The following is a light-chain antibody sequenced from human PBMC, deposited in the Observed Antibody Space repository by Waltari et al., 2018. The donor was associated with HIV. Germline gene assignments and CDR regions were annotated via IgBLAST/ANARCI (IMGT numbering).Light chain of an antibody. CDR1: NIGSKK. J-gene: IGLJ1*01. CDR2: NGG. Sequence: SYVLTQPPSVSVAPGQTARITCGGNNIGSKKVHWYQQKPRQAPVLVVFNGGDRPSGIPQRLSGSSSENTATLTISRVEVGDEADYYCQVWDSSSDHPGVFGSGTKVTVL. V-gene: IGLV3-21*02. CDR3: QVWDSSSDHPGV.